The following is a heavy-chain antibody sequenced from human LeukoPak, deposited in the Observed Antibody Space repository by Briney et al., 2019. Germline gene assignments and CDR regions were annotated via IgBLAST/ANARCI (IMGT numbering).Heavy chain of an antibody. D-gene: IGHD3-10*01. V-gene: IGHV4-39*07. Sequence: NPSETLSFTCTVSGGSISSSSYYWGWIRQPPGKGLEWIGSIYYSGSTYYNPSLKSRVTISVDTSKNQFSLKLSSVTAADTAVYYCARGITMVRGVEHIDYWGQGTLVTVSS. CDR2: IYYSGST. CDR3: ARGITMVRGVEHIDY. J-gene: IGHJ4*02. CDR1: GGSISSSSYY.